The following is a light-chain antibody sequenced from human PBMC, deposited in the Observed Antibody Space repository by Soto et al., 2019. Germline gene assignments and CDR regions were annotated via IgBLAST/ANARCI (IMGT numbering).Light chain of an antibody. Sequence: DIQMTQSPSSLSAALGDRVTITCQASQSISSYLNWYQQKPGKAPKLLIYAASSLQSGVPSRFSGSGSGTDFTLTISSLQPEDFATYYCQQSYSTLYTFGQGTKLEIK. CDR3: QQSYSTLYT. J-gene: IGKJ2*01. CDR1: QSISSY. CDR2: AAS. V-gene: IGKV1-39*01.